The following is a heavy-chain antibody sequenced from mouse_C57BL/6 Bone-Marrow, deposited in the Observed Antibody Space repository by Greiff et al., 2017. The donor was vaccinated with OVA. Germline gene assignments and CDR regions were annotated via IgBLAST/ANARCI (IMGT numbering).Heavy chain of an antibody. Sequence: VQLQQPGAELVKPGASVKLSCKASGYTFTSYWMHWVKQRPGQGLEWIGMIHPNSGSTNYNEKFKSKATLTVDKSSSTAYMQLSSLTSEDSAVYYCARDYDYGWFAYWGQGTLVTVSA. CDR1: GYTFTSYW. D-gene: IGHD2-4*01. CDR3: ARDYDYGWFAY. V-gene: IGHV1-64*01. CDR2: IHPNSGST. J-gene: IGHJ3*01.